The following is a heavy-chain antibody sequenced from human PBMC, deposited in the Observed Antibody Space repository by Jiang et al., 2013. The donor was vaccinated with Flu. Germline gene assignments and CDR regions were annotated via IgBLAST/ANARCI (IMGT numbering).Heavy chain of an antibody. CDR1: GYTFKDYF. Sequence: SGAEVKKPGASVKVSCKASGYTFKDYFIHWVRQAPGQGLEWLGRINTNNGQTKYAQNFQDRVTMTRDTSINTVYMELSRLKSDDTALYWCAKVEGSAATADDWGQGTLV. J-gene: IGHJ4*02. CDR2: INTNNGQT. V-gene: IGHV1-2*06. CDR3: AKVEGSAATADD. D-gene: IGHD2-15*01.